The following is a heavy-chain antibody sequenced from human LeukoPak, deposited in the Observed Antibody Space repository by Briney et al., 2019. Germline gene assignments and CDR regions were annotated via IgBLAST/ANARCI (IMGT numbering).Heavy chain of an antibody. J-gene: IGHJ2*01. CDR1: GFTFSNYE. V-gene: IGHV3-64D*06. CDR3: VRAIGYFDL. CDR2: ISGNGGST. Sequence: SGGSLRLSCAASGFTFSNYEMNWVRQAPGKGLEHVSGISGNGGSTDYADSVKGRFTISRDNSKDTLYLQMSSLRTEDTAVYYCVRAIGYFDLWGRGTLVTVSS.